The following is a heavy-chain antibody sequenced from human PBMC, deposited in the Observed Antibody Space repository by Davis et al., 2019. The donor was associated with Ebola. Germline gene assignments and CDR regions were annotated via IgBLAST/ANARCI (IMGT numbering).Heavy chain of an antibody. CDR3: AREAAGTNNKFDY. Sequence: SETLSLTCTVSGGSIRSYYWSWIWQPPGKGQEWIGYIYYSGSTNYNLSLMSRVTISVDTSKNQFSLKLSSVTAADTAVYYCAREAAGTNNKFDYWGQGILVTVSS. CDR2: IYYSGST. D-gene: IGHD1/OR15-1a*01. J-gene: IGHJ4*02. CDR1: GGSIRSYY. V-gene: IGHV4-59*01.